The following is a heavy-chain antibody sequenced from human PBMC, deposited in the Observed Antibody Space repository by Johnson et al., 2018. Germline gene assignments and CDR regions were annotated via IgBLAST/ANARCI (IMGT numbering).Heavy chain of an antibody. CDR3: AWGGGDYSNAFNV. CDR2: IHHSGIT. J-gene: IGHJ3*01. CDR1: GGSFSVYY. D-gene: IGHD4-17*01. V-gene: IGHV4-34*01. Sequence: QVQLQQWGAGLLKPSETLSLTCAVYGGSFSVYYWSWIRQSPGKGLEWIGEIHHSGITHYTPSLESPVTISLDTSRNQFSLNLRSMTAADTAVYYCAWGGGDYSNAFNVWGQGTVVTVSA.